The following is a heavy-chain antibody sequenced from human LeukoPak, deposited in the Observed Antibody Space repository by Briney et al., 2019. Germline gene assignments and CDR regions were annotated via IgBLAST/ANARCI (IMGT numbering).Heavy chain of an antibody. Sequence: GGSLRLSCAASGFTFSNYWMHWVRQTPGKGLVWVSRIKGDGSHTIYADSVKGRFTISRDNAKNTLYLQMKSLRAEDTAVYYCVRDWDHFDFDSWGLGTLVTVSS. V-gene: IGHV3-74*01. D-gene: IGHD3-9*01. J-gene: IGHJ5*01. CDR3: VRDWDHFDFDS. CDR1: GFTFSNYW. CDR2: IKGDGSHT.